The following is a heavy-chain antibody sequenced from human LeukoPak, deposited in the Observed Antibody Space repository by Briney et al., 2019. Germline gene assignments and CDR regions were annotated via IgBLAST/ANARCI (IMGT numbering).Heavy chain of an antibody. V-gene: IGHV3-7*01. J-gene: IGHJ4*02. D-gene: IGHD3-16*02. CDR1: GFTFSRYW. CDR3: AKVDVWGSYRSFDY. CDR2: IKQDGSMK. Sequence: PGGSLRLSCVASGFTFSRYWMSWVRQAPGKGLEWVANIKQDGSMKYYVDSVKGRFTISRDNAKNSLNLQMIRLRAEDTAVYYCAKVDVWGSYRSFDYWGQGTLVTVSS.